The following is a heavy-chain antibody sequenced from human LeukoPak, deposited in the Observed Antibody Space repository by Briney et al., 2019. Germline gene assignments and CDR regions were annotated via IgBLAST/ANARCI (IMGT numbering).Heavy chain of an antibody. CDR1: GGSISGYY. J-gene: IGHJ4*02. V-gene: IGHV4-59*12. D-gene: IGHD5-18*01. Sequence: PSETLSLTCTVSGGSISGYYWSWIRQPPGKGLEWIGYISYSGSTNYNPSLKSRVTISVDTSSNQFSLKLSPVTAADTAVYYCARSVTSYGYYFDYWGQGTLVTVSS. CDR3: ARSVTSYGYYFDY. CDR2: ISYSGST.